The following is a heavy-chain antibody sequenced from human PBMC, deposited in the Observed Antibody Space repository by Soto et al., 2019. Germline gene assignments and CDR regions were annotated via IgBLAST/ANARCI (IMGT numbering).Heavy chain of an antibody. J-gene: IGHJ4*02. CDR3: ARVDYGDYFDY. CDR1: GGTFSSYT. D-gene: IGHD4-17*01. V-gene: IGHV1-69*02. Sequence: QVQLVQSGAEVKKPGSSVKVSCKASGGTFSSYTISWVRQAPGQGLEWMGRIIPILGIANYAQKFQGRVTITADKSTSTAYMELRSLRSEDTAVYYCARVDYGDYFDYWGQGTLVTVSS. CDR2: IIPILGIA.